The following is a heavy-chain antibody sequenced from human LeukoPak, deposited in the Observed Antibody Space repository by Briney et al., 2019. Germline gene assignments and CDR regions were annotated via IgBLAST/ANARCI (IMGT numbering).Heavy chain of an antibody. CDR2: IYYSGST. Sequence: SETLSLTCAVSGGSISSSSYYWGWIRQPPGKGLEWIGSIYYSGSTYYNPSLKSRVTISVDTSKNQFSLKLSSVTAADTAVYYCARHKYQLLDYWGQGTLATVSS. J-gene: IGHJ4*02. V-gene: IGHV4-39*01. CDR1: GGSISSSSYY. D-gene: IGHD2-2*01. CDR3: ARHKYQLLDY.